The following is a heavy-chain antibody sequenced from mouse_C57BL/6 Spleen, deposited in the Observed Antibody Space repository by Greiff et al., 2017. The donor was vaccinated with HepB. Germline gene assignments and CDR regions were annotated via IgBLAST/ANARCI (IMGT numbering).Heavy chain of an antibody. CDR1: GFSLTSEG. CDR2: IWSGGST. J-gene: IGHJ2*01. V-gene: IGHV2-2*01. CDR3: YSVY. Sequence: VRLVESGPGLVQPSQSLSITCTVSGFSLTSEGVHWVRQSPGQGLGWLGGIWSGGSTDYNAASISRLSISKDNSKSQVFFQMNSLLDDDTAIYEDYSVYWSQVTTLTVSS.